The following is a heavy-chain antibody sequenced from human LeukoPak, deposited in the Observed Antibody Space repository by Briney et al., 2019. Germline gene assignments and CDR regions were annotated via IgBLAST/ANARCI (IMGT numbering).Heavy chain of an antibody. J-gene: IGHJ3*02. CDR3: ATDSMIVVVTDAFDI. CDR2: IKQDGSDK. V-gene: IGHV3-7*01. Sequence: GGSLRLSCAASGFTFTKYWMTWVRQAPGKGLEWVGNIKQDGSDKNYMDSVKGRFTISRDNAKNSLYLQMNSLRAEDTAVYYCATDSMIVVVTDAFDIWGQGTMVTVSS. CDR1: GFTFTKYW. D-gene: IGHD3-22*01.